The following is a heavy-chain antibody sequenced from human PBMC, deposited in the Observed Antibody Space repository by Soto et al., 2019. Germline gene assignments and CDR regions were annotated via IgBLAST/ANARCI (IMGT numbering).Heavy chain of an antibody. CDR3: AKGPLVIAVAGSDY. J-gene: IGHJ4*02. D-gene: IGHD6-19*01. Sequence: EVQLLESGGGLVQPGGSLRLSCAASGFTFSSYAMSWVRQAPGKGLEWVSSISGSGGSTYYADAVKGRFTISREKTKNTLYLQRNSLRAEDTAVYYCAKGPLVIAVAGSDYWRQGALVTVSS. CDR2: ISGSGGST. V-gene: IGHV3-23*01. CDR1: GFTFSSYA.